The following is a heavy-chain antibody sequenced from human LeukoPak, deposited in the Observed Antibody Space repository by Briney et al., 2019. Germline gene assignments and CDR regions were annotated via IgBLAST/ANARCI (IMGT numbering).Heavy chain of an antibody. Sequence: PSETLSLTCTVSGGSISSGSYYWSWIRQPAGKGLEWIGRIYTSGSTNYNPSLKSRVTISVDTSKNQFSLKLSSVTAADTAVYHCARAVIQYYDSSGYYDYWGQGTLVTVSS. J-gene: IGHJ4*02. D-gene: IGHD3-22*01. CDR1: GGSISSGSYY. V-gene: IGHV4-61*02. CDR2: IYTSGST. CDR3: ARAVIQYYDSSGYYDY.